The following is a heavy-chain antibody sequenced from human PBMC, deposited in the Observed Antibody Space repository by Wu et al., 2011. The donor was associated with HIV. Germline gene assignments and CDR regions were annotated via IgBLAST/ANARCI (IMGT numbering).Heavy chain of an antibody. J-gene: IGHJ4*02. V-gene: IGHV1-18*01. Sequence: QVQLVQSGAEVKRPGASVKVSCKTSGYTFTTYGISWVRQAPGQGLEWMGWISAYNADTNYAQKFQGRVTMTTDTSTSTAYMELRSLRSDDTAVYYCARDLKGLELRGHFGYWGQGTLVTVSS. D-gene: IGHD1-7*01. CDR2: ISAYNADT. CDR3: ARDLKGLELRGHFGY. CDR1: GYTFTTYG.